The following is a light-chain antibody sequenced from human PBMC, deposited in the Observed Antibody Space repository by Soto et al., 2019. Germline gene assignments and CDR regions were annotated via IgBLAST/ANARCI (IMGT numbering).Light chain of an antibody. J-gene: IGLJ2*01. CDR2: DNY. CDR3: GTWDSNLDNGVV. CDR1: SSTIGNNY. V-gene: IGLV1-51*01. Sequence: QSVLTQPPSVSAAPGQRVTIFCSGSSSTIGNNYVSWYQQLPGTAPILLIYDNYYRPSGIPYRFSGSKSGTSATLVISGLQTGDEADYYCGTWDSNLDNGVVFGGGTKLTVL.